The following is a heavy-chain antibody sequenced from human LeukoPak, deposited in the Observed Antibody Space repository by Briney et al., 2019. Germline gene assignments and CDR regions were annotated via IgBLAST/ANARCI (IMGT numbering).Heavy chain of an antibody. Sequence: GESLKISCKGSGYSFTNYWIGWVRQMPGKGLEWMGIIYPGDSNTKYSPSLQGQVTISADKSISTAYLQWSSLKASDTAMYYCTRRGEDILTGYPLGYWGQGTLVTVSS. V-gene: IGHV5-51*01. CDR3: TRRGEDILTGYPLGY. CDR2: IYPGDSNT. CDR1: GYSFTNYW. J-gene: IGHJ4*02. D-gene: IGHD3-9*01.